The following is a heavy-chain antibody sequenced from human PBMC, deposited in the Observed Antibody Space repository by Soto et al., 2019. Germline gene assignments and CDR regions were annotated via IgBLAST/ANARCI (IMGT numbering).Heavy chain of an antibody. V-gene: IGHV3-23*01. CDR2: ITSGGTA. D-gene: IGHD6-19*01. Sequence: WQSLRLSCAASGVTFSNYAMTWVRQAPGKGLEWVSTITSGGTAFYGNTVKGRFTISRDNSKSTLYLQMNSLGAEDTALYYCAKTDIFNSQSSGWANRLACRAPGTLVPVSS. CDR3: AKTDIFNSQSSGWANRLAC. J-gene: IGHJ1*01. CDR1: GVTFSNYA.